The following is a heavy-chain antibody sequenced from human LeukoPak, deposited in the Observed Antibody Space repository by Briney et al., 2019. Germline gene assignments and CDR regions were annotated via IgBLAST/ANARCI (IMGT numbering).Heavy chain of an antibody. CDR2: VEYRRDGI. CDR1: ESTFSIYA. D-gene: IGHD2-21*01. J-gene: IGHJ4*02. V-gene: IGHV3-23*01. Sequence: GSPRIYCAASESTFSIYAMNSVRQAPGKGLDLPSVVEYRRDGIYYTESVKGRFTISRDDSKHTLHLQMKSLRAEDTAENYCVKGALGGASDYFDCWGQGTLVTVSS. CDR3: VKGALGGASDYFDC.